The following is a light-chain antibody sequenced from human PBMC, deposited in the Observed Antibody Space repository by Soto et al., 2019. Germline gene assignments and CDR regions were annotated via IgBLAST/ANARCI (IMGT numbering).Light chain of an antibody. V-gene: IGKV3-20*01. J-gene: IGKJ4*01. Sequence: EIVLTQSPDTLSLSPGERATLSCRASQSVRSNYLAWYQQKPGQAPRFLIYDASSRATGIPDRFSGSGSGTDFTLTISSLEPADFAVYYCQQYCSTPLTFGGGTKVEIK. CDR3: QQYCSTPLT. CDR2: DAS. CDR1: QSVRSNY.